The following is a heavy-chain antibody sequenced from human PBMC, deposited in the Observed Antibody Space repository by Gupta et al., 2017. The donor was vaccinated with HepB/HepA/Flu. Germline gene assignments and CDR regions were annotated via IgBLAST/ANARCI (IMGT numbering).Heavy chain of an antibody. Sequence: EVQLVESGGGLVQPGGSLRLSCAALGFTVSSNYMSWVRQAPGKGLEWVSVIYSGGSTYYADSVKGRFTISRHNSKNTLYLQMNSLRAEDTAVYYCARRRLNYYYYGMDVWGQGTTVTVSS. J-gene: IGHJ6*02. CDR2: IYSGGST. CDR3: ARRRLNYYYYGMDV. CDR1: GFTVSSNY. V-gene: IGHV3-53*04.